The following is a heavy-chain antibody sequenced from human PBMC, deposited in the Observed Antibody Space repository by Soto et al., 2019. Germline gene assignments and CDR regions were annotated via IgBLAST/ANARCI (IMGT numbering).Heavy chain of an antibody. CDR2: INAGNGNT. CDR1: GYTFTSYA. J-gene: IGHJ5*02. Sequence: QVQLVQSGAEVKKPGASVKVSCKASGYTFTSYAMHWVRQAPGQRLEWMGWINAGNGNTKYSQKFQGRVTITRDTSASTAYMELSSLRSEDTAVYYCARGRFLEWLLGWFDPRGQGTLVTVSS. CDR3: ARGRFLEWLLGWFDP. V-gene: IGHV1-3*01. D-gene: IGHD3-3*01.